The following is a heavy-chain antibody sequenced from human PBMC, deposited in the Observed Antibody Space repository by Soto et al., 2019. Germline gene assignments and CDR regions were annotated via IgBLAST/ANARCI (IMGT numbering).Heavy chain of an antibody. V-gene: IGHV1-46*03. Sequence: QVQLVQSGAEVKKPGASVKVSCKASGYTFTAYYIHWVRQAPGQGLEWLGIIKPGGGDTSYAQKFQGRVTMTRDTSTTTVYMELSSLRSEDTAVYYCARNLWSADYWGQGTLVTVSS. CDR1: GYTFTAYY. J-gene: IGHJ4*02. CDR2: IKPGGGDT. CDR3: ARNLWSADY. D-gene: IGHD3-10*01.